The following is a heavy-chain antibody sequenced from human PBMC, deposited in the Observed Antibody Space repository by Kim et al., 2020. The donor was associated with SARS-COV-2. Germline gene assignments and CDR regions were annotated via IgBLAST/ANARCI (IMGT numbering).Heavy chain of an antibody. CDR3: AKGVLPAAVDCAFHI. V-gene: IGHV3-23*01. J-gene: IGHJ3*02. D-gene: IGHD2-2*01. Sequence: SVRGRFTTSRDNSKNTLYLQMNSLKAEDTAVYYCAKGVLPAAVDCAFHIWGQGTVVTVSS.